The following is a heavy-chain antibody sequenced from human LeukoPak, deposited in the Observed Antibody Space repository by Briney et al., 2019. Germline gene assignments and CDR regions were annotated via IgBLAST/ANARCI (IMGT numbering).Heavy chain of an antibody. J-gene: IGHJ3*02. V-gene: IGHV1-18*01. D-gene: IGHD4-17*01. CDR3: ARDDYGVHGPDAFDI. Sequence: ASVKVSCKASGYTFTSYGISWVRQAPGQGLEWMGWISAYNGNTNYAQKLHGRVTMTTDTSTNTAYMELRSLRSDDTAVYYCARDDYGVHGPDAFDIWGQGTMVTVSS. CDR2: ISAYNGNT. CDR1: GYTFTSYG.